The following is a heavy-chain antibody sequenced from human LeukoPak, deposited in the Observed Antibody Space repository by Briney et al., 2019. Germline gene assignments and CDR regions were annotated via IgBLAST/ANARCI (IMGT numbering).Heavy chain of an antibody. CDR1: GGTFSSYT. D-gene: IGHD5-24*01. CDR3: TNTRDGYNGNYFDH. J-gene: IGHJ4*02. CDR2: IIPIFGTA. Sequence: ASVKVSCTASGGTFSSYTTSWVRQAPGQGLEWMGGIIPIFGTANYAQKFQGGVTITADESTSTAYMELSSLRSEDTAVYYCTNTRDGYNGNYFDHWGQGTLVTVSS. V-gene: IGHV1-69*13.